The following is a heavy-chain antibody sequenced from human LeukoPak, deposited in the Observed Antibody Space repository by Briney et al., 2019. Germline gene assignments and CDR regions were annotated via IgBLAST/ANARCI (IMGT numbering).Heavy chain of an antibody. D-gene: IGHD3-22*01. Sequence: ASVKVSCKVSGYTLTELSMHWVRQAPGKGLEWMGGFDPEDGETIYAQKFQGRVTMTEDASTDTAYTELSSLRSEDTAVYYCATGCEFYDSSGYYYWFDPWGQGTLVTVSS. CDR1: GYTLTELS. V-gene: IGHV1-24*01. CDR3: ATGCEFYDSSGYYYWFDP. J-gene: IGHJ5*02. CDR2: FDPEDGET.